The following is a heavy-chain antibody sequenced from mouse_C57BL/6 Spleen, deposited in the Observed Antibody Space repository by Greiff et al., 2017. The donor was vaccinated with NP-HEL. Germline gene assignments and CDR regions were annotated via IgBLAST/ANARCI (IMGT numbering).Heavy chain of an antibody. CDR1: GYAFSSSW. J-gene: IGHJ2*01. D-gene: IGHD1-1*01. Sequence: VQLQQSGPELVKPGASVKISCKASGYAFSSSWMNWVKQRPGKGLEWIGRIYPGDGDTNYNGKFKGKATLTADKSSSTAYMQLSSLTSEDSAVYFCASSTVTYWGQGTTLTVSS. CDR2: IYPGDGDT. CDR3: ASSTVTY. V-gene: IGHV1-82*01.